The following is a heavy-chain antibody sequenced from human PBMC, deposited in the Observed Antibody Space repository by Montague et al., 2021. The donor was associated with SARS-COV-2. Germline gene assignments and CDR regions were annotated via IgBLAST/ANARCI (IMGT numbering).Heavy chain of an antibody. V-gene: IGHV3-48*04. D-gene: IGHD3-10*01. Sequence: SLRLSCAASGFIFEMHGMHWARQAPGKGLEWLSYIGASSRTIKSADSVKGRFSISRDNSKNSVYLQMNSLRAEDTAVYYCARDRLTLLRGVQFANSYYGLAVGGQGTTVTVSS. CDR3: ARDRLTLLRGVQFANSYYGLAV. CDR1: GFIFEMHG. CDR2: IGASSRTI. J-gene: IGHJ6*02.